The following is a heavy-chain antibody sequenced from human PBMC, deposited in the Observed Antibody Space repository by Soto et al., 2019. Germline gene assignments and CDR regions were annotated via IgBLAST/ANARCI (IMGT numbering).Heavy chain of an antibody. Sequence: QLQLQESGSGLVRPSQTLSLTCTVSGASIGSGSYSWNWIRQPPGKGLEWIGYLHHSGDTYFNPSLRRRVSISVDRSNNQFSLKLISVTAADTAVYYFARFPLWFGELDYWGQGALVTVPS. D-gene: IGHD3-10*01. CDR2: LHHSGDT. CDR1: GASIGSGSYS. J-gene: IGHJ4*02. V-gene: IGHV4-30-2*01. CDR3: ARFPLWFGELDY.